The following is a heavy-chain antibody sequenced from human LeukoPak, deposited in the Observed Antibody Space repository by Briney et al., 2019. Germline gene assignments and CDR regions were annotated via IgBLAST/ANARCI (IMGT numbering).Heavy chain of an antibody. CDR3: AKGYCRGNSCYDDRGAFDY. Sequence: SSETLSLTCSVSGYSISSGNYWGWIRLPSGKGLQWIGSIYHSGSTYYNPSLKSRVTISVDTSKNQFSLKLSSVTAADTAVYYCAKGYCRGNSCYDDRGAFDYWGQGTLVTVSS. V-gene: IGHV4-38-2*02. D-gene: IGHD2-2*01. J-gene: IGHJ4*02. CDR1: GYSISSGNY. CDR2: IYHSGST.